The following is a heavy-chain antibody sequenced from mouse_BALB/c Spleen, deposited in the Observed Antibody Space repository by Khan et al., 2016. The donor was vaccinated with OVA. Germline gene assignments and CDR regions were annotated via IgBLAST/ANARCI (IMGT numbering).Heavy chain of an antibody. CDR3: ARTARIKY. D-gene: IGHD1-2*01. CDR1: GYSITSGYG. J-gene: IGHJ2*01. V-gene: IGHV3-2*02. CDR2: ISYSGST. Sequence: EVQLQESGPGLVKPSQSLSLTCTVTGYSITSGYGWNWIRQFPGNKLEWMGYISYSGSTTYNPSIKSRISITRDTSKNQFFLQLNSVTTEDTATYNCARTARIKYWGQGTTLTVSS.